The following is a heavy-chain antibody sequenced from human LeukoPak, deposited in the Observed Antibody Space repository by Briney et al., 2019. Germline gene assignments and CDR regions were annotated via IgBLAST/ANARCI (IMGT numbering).Heavy chain of an antibody. Sequence: GGSLRLSCAASGFTFSSYWMSWVRQAPGKGLEWVANIKQDGSETYYVDSVKGRFTISRDNAKNSLYLQMNSLRAEDTAVYYCARASEDYYDPLGAFDIWGQGTMVTVSS. J-gene: IGHJ3*02. CDR2: IKQDGSET. CDR1: GFTFSSYW. CDR3: ARASEDYYDPLGAFDI. V-gene: IGHV3-7*03. D-gene: IGHD3-22*01.